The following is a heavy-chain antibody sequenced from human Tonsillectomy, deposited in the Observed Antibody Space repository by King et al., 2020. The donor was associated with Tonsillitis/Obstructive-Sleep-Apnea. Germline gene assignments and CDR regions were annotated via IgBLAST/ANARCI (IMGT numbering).Heavy chain of an antibody. V-gene: IGHV1-18*01. Sequence: VQLVQSGAEVKKPGASVKVSCKASGYTFTSYGIIWLRLAPGQGLEGMGWIGAYNGNTNYSQKRQGRVTMTPDTSTSTAYMGLRSLRSDDTAVYYCAREGITTHYYMDVWGQGTTVTVSS. D-gene: IGHD3-16*01. CDR2: IGAYNGNT. J-gene: IGHJ6*03. CDR1: GYTFTSYG. CDR3: AREGITTHYYMDV.